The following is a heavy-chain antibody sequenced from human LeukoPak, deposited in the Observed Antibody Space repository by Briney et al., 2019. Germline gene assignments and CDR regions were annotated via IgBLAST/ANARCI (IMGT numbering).Heavy chain of an antibody. V-gene: IGHV3-21*01. CDR2: ISSSSSYI. D-gene: IGHD3-3*01. J-gene: IGHJ4*02. CDR1: GFTFSSYS. CDR3: ARLVIFGVLRYYFDY. Sequence: GGSLRLSCAASGFTFSSYSMNWVRQAPGKGLEWVSSISSSSSYIYYADSVKGRFTISRDNAKNSLYLQMNSLRAEDTAVYYCARLVIFGVLRYYFDYWGQGTLVTVSS.